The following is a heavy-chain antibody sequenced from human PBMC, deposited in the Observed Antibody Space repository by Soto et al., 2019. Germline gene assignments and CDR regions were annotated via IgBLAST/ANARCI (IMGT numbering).Heavy chain of an antibody. CDR1: APTLSGCA. D-gene: IGHD3-10*01. J-gene: IGHJ3*01. Sequence: GGSLRLSCGGSAPTLSGCAMSWVRQAPGKGLEWVSAISGSGSTTFYADSVKGRFTISRDDSKNTVYLQMNRLRAEDTALYYCARSHYGSGSYYNPGDFWGQGTMVTVSS. CDR2: ISGSGSTT. V-gene: IGHV3-23*01. CDR3: ARSHYGSGSYYNPGDF.